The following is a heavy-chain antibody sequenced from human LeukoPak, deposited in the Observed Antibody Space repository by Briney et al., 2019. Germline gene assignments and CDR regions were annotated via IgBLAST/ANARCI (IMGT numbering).Heavy chain of an antibody. CDR2: IYHSGST. CDR1: GYSIRSGDY. J-gene: IGHJ4*02. Sequence: TPETLSLTCAVSGYSIRSGDYWGWIRQSPGKGLEWIGSIYHSGSTHYNPSLKSRVTISVDTSKNQFSLTLSSVTAADTAVYYCARNRSVTTTPGFDHWGQGTLVTVSS. CDR3: ARNRSVTTTPGFDH. V-gene: IGHV4-38-2*01. D-gene: IGHD4-17*01.